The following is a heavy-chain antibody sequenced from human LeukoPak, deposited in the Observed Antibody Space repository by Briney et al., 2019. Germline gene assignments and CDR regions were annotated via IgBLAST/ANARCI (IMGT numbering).Heavy chain of an antibody. D-gene: IGHD3-16*01. CDR2: INPNSGGT. CDR3: ARKYQGAPFDI. J-gene: IGHJ3*02. CDR1: GYTFTGYY. V-gene: IGHV1-2*02. Sequence: ASVKVSCKASGYTFTGYYIHWVRQAPGQGLEWMGWINPNSGGTNYAQRLQGRVTMTTDTSTSTAYMELRSLRFDDTAVYYCARKYQGAPFDIWGQGTMVTVSS.